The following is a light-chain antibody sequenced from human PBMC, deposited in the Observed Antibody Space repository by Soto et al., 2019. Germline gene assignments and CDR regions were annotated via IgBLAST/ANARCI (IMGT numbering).Light chain of an antibody. CDR2: DGS. J-gene: IGLJ1*01. V-gene: IGLV2-14*01. CDR1: SSNIGFYND. CDR3: SSYTSRPSYV. Sequence: QSALTQPASVSGSPGQSITISCTGTSSNIGFYNDVSWYQQHPGKAPKLIIYDGSDRPSGISYRFSGSKSGNTASLTISGLQAEDEAEYYCSSYTSRPSYVFGTGTKVTVL.